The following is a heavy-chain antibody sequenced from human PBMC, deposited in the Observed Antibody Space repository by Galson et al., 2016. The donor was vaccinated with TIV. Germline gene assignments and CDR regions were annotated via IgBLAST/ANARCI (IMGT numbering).Heavy chain of an antibody. CDR3: ARDGYYYYYGMDV. Sequence: IYQSGGTYRNPSLKSRVTISVDTSKNQFSLKLNSVTAADTAVYYCARDGYYYYYGMDVWGQGTTVTVSS. V-gene: IGHV4-30-2*04. CDR2: IYQSGGT. J-gene: IGHJ6*02.